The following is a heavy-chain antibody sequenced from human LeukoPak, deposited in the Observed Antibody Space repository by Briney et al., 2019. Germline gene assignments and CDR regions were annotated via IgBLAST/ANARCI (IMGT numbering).Heavy chain of an antibody. CDR1: GFTFSSYA. V-gene: IGHV3-23*01. CDR2: ISGSGGST. Sequence: GGSLRLSCAASGFTFSSYAMSWVRQAPGKGLEWVSAISGSGGSTYYADSVKGRFTISRDNSKNTLYLQMNSLRAEDTAVYYCANSRSVTIFGVFIIPDNWGQGTLVTVSS. D-gene: IGHD3-3*01. J-gene: IGHJ4*02. CDR3: ANSRSVTIFGVFIIPDN.